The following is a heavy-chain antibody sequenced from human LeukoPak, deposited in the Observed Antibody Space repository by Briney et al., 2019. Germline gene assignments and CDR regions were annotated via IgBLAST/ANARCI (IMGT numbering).Heavy chain of an antibody. V-gene: IGHV3-74*01. CDR2: INNDGSST. CDR1: GFTFSSYW. CDR3: ARTPADVPPRGNYYYYRDV. Sequence: GGSLRLSCGASGFTFSSYWMHWVRQAPGKGLVWVSRINNDGSSTSYADSVQGRFTISRDNAKNTLYLQMNSLRAEDTAVYYCARTPADVPPRGNYYYYRDVWGKGTTVTVSS. J-gene: IGHJ6*03. D-gene: IGHD3-10*01.